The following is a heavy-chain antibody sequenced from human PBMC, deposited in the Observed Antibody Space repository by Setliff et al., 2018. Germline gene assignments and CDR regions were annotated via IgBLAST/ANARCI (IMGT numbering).Heavy chain of an antibody. CDR1: GYTFTSYG. J-gene: IGHJ3*02. V-gene: IGHV1-8*02. Sequence: ASVKVSCKASGYTFTSYGINWVRQATGQGLEWMGWMNPNSGNTGYAQKFQGRVTMTRNTSISTAYMELSSLRSEDTAVYYCARGRYHYDILTGYSTNDAFDIWGQGTMVTVSS. CDR3: ARGRYHYDILTGYSTNDAFDI. CDR2: MNPNSGNT. D-gene: IGHD3-9*01.